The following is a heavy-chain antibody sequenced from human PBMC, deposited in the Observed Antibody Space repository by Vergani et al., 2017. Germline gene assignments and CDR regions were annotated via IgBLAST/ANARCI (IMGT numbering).Heavy chain of an antibody. J-gene: IGHJ4*02. Sequence: QVKLQESGPGLVKPSETLSLTCTVSGASVNSYYWSWIRQPPGKGLEWMGYVSFRGDTLYDPSVKGRMTIALNTSSNQFSLYLTSVTAADTAVYYCARSRIYYGAGSLDYWVQGTLVT. CDR2: VSFRGDT. V-gene: IGHV4-59*02. CDR1: GASVNSYY. CDR3: ARSRIYYGAGSLDY. D-gene: IGHD3-10*01.